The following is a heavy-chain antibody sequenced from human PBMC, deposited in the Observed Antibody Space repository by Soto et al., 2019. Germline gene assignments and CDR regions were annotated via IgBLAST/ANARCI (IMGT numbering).Heavy chain of an antibody. J-gene: IGHJ4*02. Sequence: QVHLVESGGGVVQPGRSLRLSCAASGFTFSSYGMHWVRQAPGKWLEWVADISYYGSNKYYAVSVKGRFTISRHNSKNTLYLPMTSLGAEDTAVYYCAKDGPVVTYYYYTSGYHDYWGQGTLVTVSS. CDR1: GFTFSSYG. CDR3: AKDGPVVTYYYYTSGYHDY. V-gene: IGHV3-30*18. CDR2: ISYYGSNK. D-gene: IGHD3-22*01.